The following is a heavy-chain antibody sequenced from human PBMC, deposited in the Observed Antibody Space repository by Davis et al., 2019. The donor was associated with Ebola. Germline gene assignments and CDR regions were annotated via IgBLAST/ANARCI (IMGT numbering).Heavy chain of an antibody. CDR2: INPPSAPP. J-gene: IGHJ6*04. Sequence: AASVKVSCKASGYTFAGHFIHWVRQAPGQGLEWMGRINPPSAPPNYAQRFQGRVTMTRDTSISTAYMELSRLSSDDTAVYYCARFNVVVVGATGYYYGMDVWGKGTTVTVSS. CDR3: ARFNVVVVGATGYYYGMDV. V-gene: IGHV1-2*06. CDR1: GYTFAGHF. D-gene: IGHD2-15*01.